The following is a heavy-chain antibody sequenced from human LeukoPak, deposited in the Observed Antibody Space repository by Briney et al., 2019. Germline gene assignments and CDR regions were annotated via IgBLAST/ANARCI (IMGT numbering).Heavy chain of an antibody. V-gene: IGHV7-4-1*02. J-gene: IGHJ4*02. CDR1: GYTFTSYA. CDR2: INTNTGNP. Sequence: ASVKVSCKASGYTFTSYAMNWVRQAPGQGLEWMGWINTNTGNPTYAQGFTGRFVFSLDTSVSTAYLQISSLKAEDTAVYYCARESLYDYVWGSYRSPWGQGTLVTVSS. CDR3: ARESLYDYVWGSYRSP. D-gene: IGHD3-16*02.